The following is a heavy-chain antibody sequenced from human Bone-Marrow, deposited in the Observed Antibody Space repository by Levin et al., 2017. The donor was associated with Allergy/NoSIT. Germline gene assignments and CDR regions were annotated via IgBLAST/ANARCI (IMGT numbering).Heavy chain of an antibody. J-gene: IGHJ3*02. CDR2: VNHSGYT. V-gene: IGHV4-34*01. CDR3: VTGVSSVTTDALDI. Sequence: ASETLSLTCAVYGGSFSGHYWSWIRQPPGKGLEWIGEVNHSGYTNYMPSLKSRVTISVDTSKNQFSLKVTSVTAADSAVYYCVTGVSSVTTDALDIWGQGTTVTVSS. CDR1: GGSFSGHY. D-gene: IGHD4-17*01.